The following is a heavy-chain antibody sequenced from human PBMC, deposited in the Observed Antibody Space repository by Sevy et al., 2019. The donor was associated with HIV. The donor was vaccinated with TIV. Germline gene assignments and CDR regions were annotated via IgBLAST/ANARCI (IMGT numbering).Heavy chain of an antibody. V-gene: IGHV3-30*02. CDR2: IQYDGSNK. D-gene: IGHD3-16*01. Sequence: GGSLRLSCAASGFSFSSYGMHWVRQAPGKGLEWMSYIQYDGSNKDYADSVKGRFTISRANSKNTQYLQMNSLRVEVTAVFYCGKEGGGEGGDHWGQGTLVTVSS. J-gene: IGHJ4*02. CDR1: GFSFSSYG. CDR3: GKEGGGEGGDH.